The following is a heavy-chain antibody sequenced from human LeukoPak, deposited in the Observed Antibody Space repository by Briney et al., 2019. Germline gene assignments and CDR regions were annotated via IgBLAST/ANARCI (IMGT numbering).Heavy chain of an antibody. CDR1: GFTFSFFG. CDR2: ISYDGSNK. Sequence: QPGGSLRLSCAASGFTFSFFGMHWVRQAPGKGLEWVAVISYDGSNKYYADSVKGRFTISRDNSKDTVYLQMNSLRAEDTAVYYCAKGESTAAGLPSDDYWGQGTLVTVSS. V-gene: IGHV3-30*18. CDR3: AKGESTAAGLPSDDY. D-gene: IGHD6-13*01. J-gene: IGHJ4*02.